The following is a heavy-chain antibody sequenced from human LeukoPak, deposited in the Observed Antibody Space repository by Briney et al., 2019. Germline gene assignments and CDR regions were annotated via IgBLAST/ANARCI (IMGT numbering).Heavy chain of an antibody. V-gene: IGHV3-23*01. J-gene: IGHJ4*02. CDR1: GVTFSSYA. CDR2: ISGSGGST. CDR3: AKDRYYDSSGYFDY. Sequence: PGGSLRLSCAASGVTFSSYAMSWVRQAPGRGLEWVSAISGSGGSTYYADSVKGRFTISRDNSKNTLYLQMNSLRDEDTAVYYCAKDRYYDSSGYFDYWGQGTLVTVSS. D-gene: IGHD3-22*01.